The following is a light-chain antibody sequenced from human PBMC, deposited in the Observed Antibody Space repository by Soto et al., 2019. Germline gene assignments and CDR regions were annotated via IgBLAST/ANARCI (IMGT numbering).Light chain of an antibody. Sequence: DIQLTQSPSLLSASVGDRVTITCRANQGINSYVAWYQHKPGKAPKLLIYAASTLQRGVPSRFSGSGSGTEFTLTISSLQPDDFATYYCQQLNTYPLTFGQGTRLEIK. J-gene: IGKJ5*01. V-gene: IGKV1-9*01. CDR3: QQLNTYPLT. CDR1: QGINSY. CDR2: AAS.